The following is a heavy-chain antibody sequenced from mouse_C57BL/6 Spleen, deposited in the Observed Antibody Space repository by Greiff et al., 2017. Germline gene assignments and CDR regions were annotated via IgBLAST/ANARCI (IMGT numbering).Heavy chain of an antibody. D-gene: IGHD2-5*01. CDR3: ARAYSNYNAMDY. V-gene: IGHV2-9-1*01. CDR1: GFSLTSYA. CDR2: IWTGGGT. Sequence: VHLVESGPGLVAPSQSLSITCTVSGFSLTSYAISWVRQPPGKGLEWLGVIWTGGGTNNNSALKSRLSISKDNSNSQVFLKMNSLQTDDTTRYYCARAYSNYNAMDYWGQGTSVTVSS. J-gene: IGHJ4*01.